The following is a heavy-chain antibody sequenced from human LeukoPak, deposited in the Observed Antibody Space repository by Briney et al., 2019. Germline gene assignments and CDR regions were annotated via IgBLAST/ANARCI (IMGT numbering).Heavy chain of an antibody. D-gene: IGHD3-22*01. CDR3: ARDTYYYDSSGYASEYGMDV. J-gene: IGHJ6*02. V-gene: IGHV1-18*01. CDR2: ISAYNGNT. CDR1: GYTSTSYG. Sequence: ASVKVSCKASGYTSTSYGISWVRQAPGQGLEWMGWISAYNGNTNYAQKLQGRVAMTTDTSTSTAYMELRGLRSDDTAVYYCARDTYYYDSSGYASEYGMDVWGQGTTVTVSS.